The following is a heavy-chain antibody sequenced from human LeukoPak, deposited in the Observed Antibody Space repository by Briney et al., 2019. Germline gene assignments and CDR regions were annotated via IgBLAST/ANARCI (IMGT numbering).Heavy chain of an antibody. CDR1: GYSISSGYY. D-gene: IGHD3-22*01. CDR2: IYHSGST. J-gene: IGHJ6*03. V-gene: IGHV4-38-2*02. CDR3: ARVAYDDSSGYYYYYYYYMAV. Sequence: SETLSLTCTVSGYSISSGYYWGWIRQPPGKGLEWIGSIYHSGSTYYNPSLKSRVTISVDTSKNQFSLKLSSVTAADTAVYYCARVAYDDSSGYYYYYYYYMAVWGKGTTVTVSS.